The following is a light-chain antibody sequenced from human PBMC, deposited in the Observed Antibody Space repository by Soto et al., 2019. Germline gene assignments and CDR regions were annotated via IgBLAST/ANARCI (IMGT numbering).Light chain of an antibody. CDR2: AAS. V-gene: IGKV1-6*01. CDR3: LQNDGDAWT. Sequence: QMTQSPSSLSASVGEKIIITCRASRDVGSDVSWYQQKPGQAPKLLIYAASNLYSGVPSRFSGSRSGTEFTLTISSLQPEDFASYYCLQNDGDAWTFGQGTKVEIK. J-gene: IGKJ1*01. CDR1: RDVGSD.